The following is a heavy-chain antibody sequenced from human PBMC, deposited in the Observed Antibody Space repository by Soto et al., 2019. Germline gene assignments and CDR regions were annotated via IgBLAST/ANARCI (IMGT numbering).Heavy chain of an antibody. Sequence: QLQLQESGPGLVKPSETLSLTCTVSGGSMSSSSFHWGWISQPPGKGLGWIGSIYDSGSTYYSPSLKSRVTISVDTPKNPFSLKLSSVTAADTAGYYCARRERAAGTDWWFDPWGQGTLVTVSS. CDR3: ARRERAAGTDWWFDP. J-gene: IGHJ5*02. CDR1: GGSMSSSSFH. CDR2: IYDSGST. D-gene: IGHD6-13*01. V-gene: IGHV4-39*01.